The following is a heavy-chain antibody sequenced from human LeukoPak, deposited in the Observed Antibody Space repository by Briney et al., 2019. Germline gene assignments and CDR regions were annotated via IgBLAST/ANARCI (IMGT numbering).Heavy chain of an antibody. J-gene: IGHJ5*02. D-gene: IGHD6-19*01. V-gene: IGHV3-23*01. CDR3: AKDGLQMWLGGWFDP. CDR1: GFTFSSYT. CDR2: ISGRGGNT. Sequence: GGSLRLSCAASGFTFSSYTMNWVRQAPGKGLEWVSSISGRGGNTYSADSVKGRFTISRDNSKNTLYLQMNSLRAEDTAVYYCAKDGLQMWLGGWFDPWGQGTLVTVSS.